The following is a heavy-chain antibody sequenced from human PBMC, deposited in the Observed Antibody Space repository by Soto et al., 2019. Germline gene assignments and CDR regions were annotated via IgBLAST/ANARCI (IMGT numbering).Heavy chain of an antibody. CDR2: MYNTGST. J-gene: IGHJ6*02. CDR3: ARDLWGYCGTDCYPLDV. D-gene: IGHD2-21*02. V-gene: IGHV4-59*01. Sequence: QVQLQESGPGLVKPSETLSLTCTVSGGSISSYYWSWIRQPPGKGLEWIGYMYNTGSTVYNPSLKSRVTISVDTSKNQFALKLNAVTAAATAVYYCARDLWGYCGTDCYPLDVWGQGTTVTVSS. CDR1: GGSISSYY.